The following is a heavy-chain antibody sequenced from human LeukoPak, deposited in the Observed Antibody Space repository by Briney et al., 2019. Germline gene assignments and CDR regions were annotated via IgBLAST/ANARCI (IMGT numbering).Heavy chain of an antibody. J-gene: IGHJ4*02. V-gene: IGHV3-23*01. CDR1: GFTFSSYA. D-gene: IGHD6-13*01. CDR2: ISDSGGGT. CDR3: ARVGSTVAAGTPDY. Sequence: GGSLRLSCAASGFTFSSYAMGWLRQAPGKGLEWVSGISDSGGGTFYADSVKGRFTISRDYAKNSLSLQVNSLRADDTAVYYCARVGSTVAAGTPDYWGQGTLVTVSS.